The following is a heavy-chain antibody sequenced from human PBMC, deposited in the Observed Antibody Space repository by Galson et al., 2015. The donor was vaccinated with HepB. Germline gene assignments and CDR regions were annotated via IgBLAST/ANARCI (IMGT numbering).Heavy chain of an antibody. J-gene: IGHJ2*01. D-gene: IGHD3-22*01. Sequence: QSGAEVKKPGESLTISCTGSGYSFTSYWISWVRQMPGKGLEWMGRIDPSDSSTNYSPSFQGHVTISADKSISTAYLQWSSLKASDTAMYCCARQSYFSWLLPLYWYFDLWGRGTLVTVSS. CDR1: GYSFTSYW. CDR2: IDPSDSST. V-gene: IGHV5-10-1*01. CDR3: ARQSYFSWLLPLYWYFDL.